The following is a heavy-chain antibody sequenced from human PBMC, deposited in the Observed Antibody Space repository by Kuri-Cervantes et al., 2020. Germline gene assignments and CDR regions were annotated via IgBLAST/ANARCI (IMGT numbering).Heavy chain of an antibody. D-gene: IGHD4-17*01. CDR1: GGSISNYY. V-gene: IGHV4-4*08. CDR3: ARDQTTGWFDY. Sequence: SETLSLTCTVSGGSISNYYWSWIRQPPGKGLEWIAYIYSSGSTNYNPSLKSRVTISVDTSKNQFSLKLSSVTAADTAVYYCARDQTTGWFDYWGQGTLVTVSS. CDR2: IYSSGST. J-gene: IGHJ4*02.